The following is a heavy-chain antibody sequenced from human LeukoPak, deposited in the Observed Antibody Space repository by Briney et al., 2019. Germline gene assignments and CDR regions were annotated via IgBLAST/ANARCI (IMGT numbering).Heavy chain of an antibody. Sequence: SETLSLTCAVSGGSISSSNWWSWVRQPPGKGLEWIGEIYHSGSTNYNPSLKSRVTISVDKSKNQFSLKLSSVTAADTAVYYCARVGTYYYGSGRSDVFDYWGQGTLVTVSS. J-gene: IGHJ4*02. D-gene: IGHD3-10*01. V-gene: IGHV4-4*02. CDR1: GGSISSSNW. CDR2: IYHSGST. CDR3: ARVGTYYYGSGRSDVFDY.